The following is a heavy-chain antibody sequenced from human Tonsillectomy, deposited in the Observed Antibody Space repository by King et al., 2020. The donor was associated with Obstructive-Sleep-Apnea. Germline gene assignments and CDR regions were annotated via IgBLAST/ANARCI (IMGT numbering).Heavy chain of an antibody. CDR1: GFTFRSYW. D-gene: IGHD1-26*01. Sequence: VQLVESGGGLVQPGGSLRLSCAASGFTFRSYWMSWVRQAPGKGLEWVANIKQDGSEKYYVDSVKGRFTISRDNAKNSLYLQMNSLRAEDTAVYYCAREVGWTYGMDVWGQGTTVTVSS. CDR3: AREVGWTYGMDV. CDR2: IKQDGSEK. J-gene: IGHJ6*02. V-gene: IGHV3-7*03.